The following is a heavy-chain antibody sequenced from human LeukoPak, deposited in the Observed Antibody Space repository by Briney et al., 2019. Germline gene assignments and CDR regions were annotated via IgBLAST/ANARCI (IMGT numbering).Heavy chain of an antibody. CDR1: GFTFSSYW. Sequence: GRSLRLSCAASGFTFSSYWMSWVRQAPGKGLEWVANIKQDGSEKYYVDSVKGRFTISRDNAKNSLYLQMNSLRAEDTAVYYCARLSDEAFYDFWSGYRDYWGQGTLVTVSS. CDR3: ARLSDEAFYDFWSGYRDY. V-gene: IGHV3-7*01. J-gene: IGHJ4*02. CDR2: IKQDGSEK. D-gene: IGHD3-3*01.